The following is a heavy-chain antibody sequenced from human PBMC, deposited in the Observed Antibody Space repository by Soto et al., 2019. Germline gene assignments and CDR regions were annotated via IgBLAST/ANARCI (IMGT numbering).Heavy chain of an antibody. D-gene: IGHD3-22*01. J-gene: IGHJ3*01. Sequence: GGSLRLSCAASGFTVSSNYMSWVRQAPGKGLEWASISIGSSSKYYADSVKGRFTISRDNAKNSLYLQMNSLRAEDTAVYYCARDQLYYNDISGRPLNAFDVWGQGTMVTVSS. CDR3: ARDQLYYNDISGRPLNAFDV. CDR2: ISIGSSSK. V-gene: IGHV3-48*01. CDR1: GFTVSSNY.